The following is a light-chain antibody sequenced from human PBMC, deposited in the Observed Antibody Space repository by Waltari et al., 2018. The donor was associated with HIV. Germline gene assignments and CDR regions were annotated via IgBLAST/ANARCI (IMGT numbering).Light chain of an antibody. V-gene: IGLV2-14*01. CDR2: EVG. CDR1: SSYMSPYNR. CDR3: ISYTTTNYYV. J-gene: IGLJ1*01. Sequence: QSALTQPASVSGSPGQSITISCTDSSSYMSPYNRVSWYQPFPGKAPKLIIYEVGNLPSGVSNRFSGSKSGNTASLTISGLQAEDEADYYCISYTTTNYYVFGPGTWVTVL.